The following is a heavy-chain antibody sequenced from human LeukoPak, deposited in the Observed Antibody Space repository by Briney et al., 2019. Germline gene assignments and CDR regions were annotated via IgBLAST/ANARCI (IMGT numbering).Heavy chain of an antibody. CDR2: IYYNGET. CDR1: GGSISGYY. CDR3: ARYDNNKYFIY. V-gene: IGHV4-59*01. J-gene: IGHJ4*02. Sequence: SETLSLTCAVSGGSISGYYWSWIRQPPGKGLEWIGYIYYNGETNYSPSLKSRVTMSVDASQNQFSLKLSSVTAADTAVYCCARYDNNKYFIYWGQGTLVTVSS. D-gene: IGHD1-1*01.